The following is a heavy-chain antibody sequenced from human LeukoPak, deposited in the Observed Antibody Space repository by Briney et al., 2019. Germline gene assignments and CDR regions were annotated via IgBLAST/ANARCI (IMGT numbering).Heavy chain of an antibody. CDR2: IWYDGSNK. V-gene: IGHV3-33*01. J-gene: IGHJ4*02. CDR1: GFTFSSYG. Sequence: PGRSLRLSCAASGFTFSSYGMHWVRQAPGKGLEWVAVIWYDGSNKYYADSVKGRFTISRDNAKNSLYLQMNSLRAEDTAVYYCAREGGTEYYFDYWGQGTLVTVSS. D-gene: IGHD1-26*01. CDR3: AREGGTEYYFDY.